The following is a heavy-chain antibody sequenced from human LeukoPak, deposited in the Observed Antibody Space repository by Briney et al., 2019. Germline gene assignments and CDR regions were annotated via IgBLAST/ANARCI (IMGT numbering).Heavy chain of an antibody. CDR1: GFTFSSYW. CDR2: IESNGLT. D-gene: IGHD3-10*01. V-gene: IGHV3-74*01. Sequence: PGGSLTLSCEASGFTFSSYWMHWVRQVPGKGLMWVSRIESNGLTLYADSVRDRFTISRDNGKSTIYLQMNSLRVDDTAIYYCAKASTYFYGSVTYDWFESWGQGTLVTVSS. CDR3: AKASTYFYGSVTYDWFES. J-gene: IGHJ5*01.